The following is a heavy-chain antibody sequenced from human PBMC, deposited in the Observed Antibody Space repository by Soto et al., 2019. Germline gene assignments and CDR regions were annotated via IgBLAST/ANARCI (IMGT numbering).Heavy chain of an antibody. V-gene: IGHV4-4*02. D-gene: IGHD3-22*01. CDR2: IYHSGST. CDR3: ARRNIMRVYYDSSGYKYYYYYYGMDV. Sequence: GTLSLTCAVSGGSISSSNWWSWVRQPPGKGLEWIGEIYHSGSTNYNPSLKSRVTISVDKSKNQFSLKLSSVTAADTAVYYCARRNIMRVYYDSSGYKYYYYYYGMDVWGQGTTVTVSS. J-gene: IGHJ6*02. CDR1: GGSISSSNW.